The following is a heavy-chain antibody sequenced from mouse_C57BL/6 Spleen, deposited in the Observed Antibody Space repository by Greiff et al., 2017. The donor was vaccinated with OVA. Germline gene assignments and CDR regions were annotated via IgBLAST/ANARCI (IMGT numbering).Heavy chain of an antibody. Sequence: QVQLKQSGAELVKPGASVKMSCKASGYTFTSYWITWVKQRPGQGLEWIGDIYPGSGSTNYNEKFKSKATLTVDTSSSTAYMQLSSLTSEDSAVYYCARGDGYPAWFAYWGQGTLVTVSA. CDR3: ARGDGYPAWFAY. V-gene: IGHV1-55*01. CDR2: IYPGSGST. D-gene: IGHD2-3*01. J-gene: IGHJ3*01. CDR1: GYTFTSYW.